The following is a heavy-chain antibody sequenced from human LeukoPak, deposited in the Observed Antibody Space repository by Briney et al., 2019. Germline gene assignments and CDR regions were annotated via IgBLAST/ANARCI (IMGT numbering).Heavy chain of an antibody. D-gene: IGHD2-21*02. Sequence: PGGSLRLSCAASGFTFDDYAMHWVRQAPGKGLEWVSGISWYSGSIAYADSVKGRFTISRDNAKNSLFLQMNSLRHEDTVFYYCAKDNCGADCFSFDFWGQGILVTVSS. CDR2: ISWYSGSI. V-gene: IGHV3-9*01. J-gene: IGHJ4*02. CDR1: GFTFDDYA. CDR3: AKDNCGADCFSFDF.